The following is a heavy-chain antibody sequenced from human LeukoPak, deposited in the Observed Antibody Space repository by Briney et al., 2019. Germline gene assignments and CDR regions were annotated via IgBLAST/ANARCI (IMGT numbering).Heavy chain of an antibody. CDR1: GFTFSNAW. D-gene: IGHD3-16*01. Sequence: GGSLRLSCAASGFTFSNAWMSWVRQAPGKGLEWVGRIKSKTDGGTTDYAAPVKGRFTISRDDSKNTLYLQMNSLKTEDTAVYYCTTLYDYVWGSPLGYYYYYGMDVWGQGTTVTVSS. J-gene: IGHJ6*02. CDR2: IKSKTDGGTT. CDR3: TTLYDYVWGSPLGYYYYYGMDV. V-gene: IGHV3-15*01.